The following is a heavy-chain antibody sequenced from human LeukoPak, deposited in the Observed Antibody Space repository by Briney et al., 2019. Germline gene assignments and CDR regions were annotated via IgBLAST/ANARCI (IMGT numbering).Heavy chain of an antibody. V-gene: IGHV1-69*13. J-gene: IGHJ4*02. CDR3: ARDLYDILTGYYLDY. CDR1: GGTFSSYA. CDR2: IIPIFCTA. Sequence: SVKVSCKASGGTFSSYAISWVRQAPGQGLEWVGGIIPIFCTANYAQNFQGRVTITADESTSTAYMEMSSLRSEDTAVYYCARDLYDILTGYYLDYWGQGTLVTVSS. D-gene: IGHD3-9*01.